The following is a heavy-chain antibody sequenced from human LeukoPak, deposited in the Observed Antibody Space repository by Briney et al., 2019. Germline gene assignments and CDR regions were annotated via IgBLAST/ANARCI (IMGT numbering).Heavy chain of an antibody. CDR3: ARGGTHIVGAIFADWGRLG. J-gene: IGHJ4*02. CDR1: GGSISTSNYY. D-gene: IGHD1-26*01. Sequence: SSETLSLTCTVSGGSISTSNYYWGWIRQPPGKGLEWIGNIFYSGSTYYSPSLRSRVTISLDTSRNQFSLKLSSVTAADTAVYYCARGGTHIVGAIFADWGRLGWGQGTLVTVSS. CDR2: IFYSGST. V-gene: IGHV4-39*07.